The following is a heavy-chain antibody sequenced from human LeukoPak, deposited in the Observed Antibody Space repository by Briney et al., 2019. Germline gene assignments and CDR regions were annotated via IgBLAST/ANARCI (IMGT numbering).Heavy chain of an antibody. Sequence: PGGSLRLSCAAPGFTFNKYLLTSVPQTPEKGLEWVANINHDESEIYDLESVEGGSCITRDNAKNSLHMLMNSLRGEDTAIYYCARGYYYSGTYYLSFFDYWGQGTLVTVSS. V-gene: IGHV3-7*01. D-gene: IGHD3-10*01. CDR1: GFTFNKYL. CDR2: INHDESEI. J-gene: IGHJ4*02. CDR3: ARGYYYSGTYYLSFFDY.